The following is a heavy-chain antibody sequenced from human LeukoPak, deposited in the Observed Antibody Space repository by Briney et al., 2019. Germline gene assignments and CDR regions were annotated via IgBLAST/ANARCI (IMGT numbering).Heavy chain of an antibody. J-gene: IGHJ4*02. D-gene: IGHD1-26*01. V-gene: IGHV3-30*01. CDR3: ARVREGYFDY. CDR1: GFTFSSYA. Sequence: QPGRSLRLSCAASGFTFSSYAMHWVRQAPGKGLEWVAVISYDGSNKYYADSVKGRFTISRDNSKNTLYLQMNSLRAEDTAVYYCARVREGYFDYWGQGTLVTVSS. CDR2: ISYDGSNK.